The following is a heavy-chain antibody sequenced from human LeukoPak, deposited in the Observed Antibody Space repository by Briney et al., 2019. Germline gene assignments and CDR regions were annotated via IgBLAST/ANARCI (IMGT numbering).Heavy chain of an antibody. V-gene: IGHV4-39*07. CDR1: GGSISSSSYY. Sequence: SETLSLTCTVSGGSISSSSYYWGWIRQPPGKGLEWIGSIYYSGITYYNPSLKSRVTISVDTSKNQFSLKLSSVTAADTAVYYCARVMRVGATRERGPFDYWGQGTLVTVSS. CDR3: ARVMRVGATRERGPFDY. CDR2: IYYSGIT. J-gene: IGHJ4*02. D-gene: IGHD1-26*01.